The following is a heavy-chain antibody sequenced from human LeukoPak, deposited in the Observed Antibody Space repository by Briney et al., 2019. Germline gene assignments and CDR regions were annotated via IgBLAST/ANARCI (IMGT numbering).Heavy chain of an antibody. CDR2: IYYSGST. Sequence: PSETLSLTCTVSGGSITSHYWSWIRPPPEKGLEWIGYIYYSGSTNYNPSLKSRVTISVDTSKNQFSLKLSSVTAADTAVYYCARDSRYYGSGSYWDVWGQGTTVTVSS. D-gene: IGHD3-10*01. V-gene: IGHV4-59*11. J-gene: IGHJ6*02. CDR1: GGSITSHY. CDR3: ARDSRYYGSGSYWDV.